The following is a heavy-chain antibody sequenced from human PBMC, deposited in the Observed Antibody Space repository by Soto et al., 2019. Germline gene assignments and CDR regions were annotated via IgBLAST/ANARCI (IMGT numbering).Heavy chain of an antibody. D-gene: IGHD3-16*02. CDR2: IYYSGST. V-gene: IGHV4-61*01. Sequence: QVQLQESGPGLVKPSETLSLTCTVSGGSVSSGSYYWSWIRQPPGKGLEWIGYIYYSGSTNYNPSLKSRVTISVDTSKNQCSLKLSSVTAADTAVYYCAREGGYDYVWGSYRSDAFDIWGQGTMVTVSS. J-gene: IGHJ3*02. CDR3: AREGGYDYVWGSYRSDAFDI. CDR1: GGSVSSGSYY.